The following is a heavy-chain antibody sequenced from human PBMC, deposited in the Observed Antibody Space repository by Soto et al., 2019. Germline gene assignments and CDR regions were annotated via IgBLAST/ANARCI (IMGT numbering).Heavy chain of an antibody. CDR3: ARKYGDYGAYYFAY. CDR2: IYFSGST. V-gene: IGHV4-39*01. Sequence: PSETLSLTCTVSGGSISSSSYYWGWIRQPPGKGLEWIGSIYFSGSTYYNPSLKSRVTISVDASKNQFSLKLSSVTAADTAVYYCARKYGDYGAYYFAYWGQGTLVTVS. D-gene: IGHD4-17*01. CDR1: GGSISSSSYY. J-gene: IGHJ4*02.